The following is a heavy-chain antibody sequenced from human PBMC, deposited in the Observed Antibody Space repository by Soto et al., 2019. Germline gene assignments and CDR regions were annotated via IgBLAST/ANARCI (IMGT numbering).Heavy chain of an antibody. Sequence: QVQLQQWGAGLLKPSETLSLTCAVYGGSFSGYYWSWIRQPPGKGLEWIGEINHSGSTNYNPSLKSRVTISVDTSKNQFSLKLSSVTAADTAVYYCARGSSTYYYGSGSFSYWGQGTLVTVSS. J-gene: IGHJ4*02. CDR1: GGSFSGYY. D-gene: IGHD3-10*01. V-gene: IGHV4-34*01. CDR3: ARGSSTYYYGSGSFSY. CDR2: INHSGST.